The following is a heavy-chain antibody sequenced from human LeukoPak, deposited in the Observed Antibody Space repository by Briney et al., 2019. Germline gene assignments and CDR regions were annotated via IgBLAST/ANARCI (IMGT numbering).Heavy chain of an antibody. V-gene: IGHV3-74*01. CDR3: ARGSSVVALD. J-gene: IGHJ4*02. D-gene: IGHD2-15*01. Sequence: PGGSLRLSCAASGFTFSSYWMRRVRQVPGKGLVWVSRITSEGSSTSYADSVKGRFTISRDNAKNTLYLQMNSLRAEDTAVYYCARGSSVVALDWGQGTLVTVSS. CDR1: GFTFSSYW. CDR2: ITSEGSST.